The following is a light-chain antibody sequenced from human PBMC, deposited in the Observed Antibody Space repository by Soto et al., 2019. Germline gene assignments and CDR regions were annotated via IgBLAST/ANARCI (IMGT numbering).Light chain of an antibody. CDR1: RSVSSY. V-gene: IGKV3-11*01. J-gene: IGKJ5*01. Sequence: EIVLTQSPATLSLSPGESATLSCRATRSVSSYLAWYQQKPGQAPRLLIYDASSRPTDIPARFSGSGSGTDFTLTISSLEPEDFVLYYCQQRSNWPITFGQGTRLEIK. CDR3: QQRSNWPIT. CDR2: DAS.